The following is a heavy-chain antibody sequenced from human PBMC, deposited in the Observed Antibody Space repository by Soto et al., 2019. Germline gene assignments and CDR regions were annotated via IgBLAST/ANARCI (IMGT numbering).Heavy chain of an antibody. CDR3: ARDAYCGGDCYMYYFDY. CDR1: GFTFSSYP. V-gene: IGHV3-30-3*01. CDR2: LSYDGSNK. D-gene: IGHD2-21*02. J-gene: IGHJ4*02. Sequence: VQLVESGGGVVQPGRSRRLSCAASGFTFSSYPMHWVRQAPGKGLEWVAVLSYDGSNKYFADSVKGRFTISRANSKNMLYLQMNSLRPEDTAVYYCARDAYCGGDCYMYYFDYWGQGTLVTVSS.